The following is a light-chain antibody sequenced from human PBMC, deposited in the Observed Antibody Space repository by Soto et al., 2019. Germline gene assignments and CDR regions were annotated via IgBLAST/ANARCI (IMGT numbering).Light chain of an antibody. V-gene: IGLV2-14*01. CDR1: SSDVGGYNY. CDR2: EVS. CDR3: SSYTSSSTYV. Sequence: QSALTQPASVSGSPGQSITISCTGTSSDVGGYNYVSWYQQHPGKAPKLMIYEVSNRPSGVSNRFSGSKTGNTASLTISGXXAEDEAXXYCSSYTSSSTYVFGTGTKVTVL. J-gene: IGLJ1*01.